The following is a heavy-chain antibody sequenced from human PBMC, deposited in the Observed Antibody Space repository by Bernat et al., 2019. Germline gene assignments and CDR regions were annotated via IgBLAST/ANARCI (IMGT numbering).Heavy chain of an antibody. CDR1: GFTVSSNY. CDR2: IYSGGST. CDR3: AREYSSGWFDAFDI. J-gene: IGHJ3*02. Sequence: EVQLVESGGGLIQPGGSLRLSCAASGFTVSSNYMSWVRQAPGKGLEWVSVIYSGGSTYYADSVKGRFTISRDNSKNTMYLQMISLRAEDTAVYYCAREYSSGWFDAFDIWGQGTMVTVSS. D-gene: IGHD6-19*01. V-gene: IGHV3-53*01.